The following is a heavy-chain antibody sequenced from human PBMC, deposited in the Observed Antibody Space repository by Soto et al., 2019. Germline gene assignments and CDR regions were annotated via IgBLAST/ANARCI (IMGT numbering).Heavy chain of an antibody. J-gene: IGHJ4*02. V-gene: IGHV2-5*02. D-gene: IGHD3-3*01. Sequence: GPAMGKPTHSLRVYFTLFAVSFNTGGVGVGWIRQPPGKALEWLAVIFWDDDKRYRPSLKSRLTIFKDTSKNQVVLLMTNMDPVDTATYYCAHRMGKYNVWNGRYFYFWGPGTLVTVSS. CDR2: IFWDDDK. CDR3: AHRMGKYNVWNGRYFYF. CDR1: AVSFNTGGVG.